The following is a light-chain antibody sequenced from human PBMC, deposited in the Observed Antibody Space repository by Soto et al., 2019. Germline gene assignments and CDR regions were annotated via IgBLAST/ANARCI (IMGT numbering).Light chain of an antibody. CDR3: SSYAGSNIYV. CDR1: SSDVGAYNY. Sequence: QSVLTQPPYASGSPGQSVTISCTGTSSDVGAYNYVSWYQQHPGKAPKLMIYEVSKRPSGVPDRFSGSKSGNTASLTVSGLQAEDEADYYCSSYAGSNIYVFGTGTKVTVL. J-gene: IGLJ1*01. CDR2: EVS. V-gene: IGLV2-8*01.